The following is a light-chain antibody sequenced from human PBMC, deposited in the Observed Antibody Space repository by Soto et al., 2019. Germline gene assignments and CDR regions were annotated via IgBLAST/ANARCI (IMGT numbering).Light chain of an antibody. Sequence: IQMTQSPSTLSASVGDRVTITCRASQRISRWLAWHQQKTGKAPRLLIYDASNLQRGVPSRFSGGGSGREFTLTITSLQPEDFATYDCQQYDDYSGRFGQGTMVEI. CDR1: QRISRW. CDR3: QQYDDYSGR. J-gene: IGKJ1*01. V-gene: IGKV1-5*01. CDR2: DAS.